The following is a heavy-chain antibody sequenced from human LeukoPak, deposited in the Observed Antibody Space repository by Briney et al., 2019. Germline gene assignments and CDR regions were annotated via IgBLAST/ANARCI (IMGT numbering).Heavy chain of an antibody. D-gene: IGHD2-15*01. V-gene: IGHV3-53*05. CDR1: GFTVSSNS. J-gene: IGHJ4*02. CDR3: AKEYCSGGSCYSSITLFDY. CDR2: LYNGGGA. Sequence: PGGSLRLSCAASGFTVSSNSMTWVRQAPGKGLEWVSILYNGGGANYADSVKGRFTISRDNSKNTLYLQMNSLRAEDTAVYYCAKEYCSGGSCYSSITLFDYWGQGTLVTVSS.